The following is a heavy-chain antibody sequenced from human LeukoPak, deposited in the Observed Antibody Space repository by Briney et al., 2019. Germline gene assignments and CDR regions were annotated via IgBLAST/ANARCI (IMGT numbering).Heavy chain of an antibody. J-gene: IGHJ4*02. CDR3: ARDPVGGTFDY. CDR1: GGTFSSYA. D-gene: IGHD1-26*01. CDR2: ISAYNGNT. Sequence: ASVKVSCKASGGTFSSYAISWVRQAPGQGLEWMGWISAYNGNTSYAQKLQGRVTMTTDTSTSTAYMELRSLRSDDTAVYYCARDPVGGTFDYWGQGTLVTVSS. V-gene: IGHV1-18*01.